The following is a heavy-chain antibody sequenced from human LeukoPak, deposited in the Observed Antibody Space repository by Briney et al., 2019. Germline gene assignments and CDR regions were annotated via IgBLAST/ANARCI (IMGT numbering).Heavy chain of an antibody. J-gene: IGHJ4*02. CDR3: ARGLGINYYGSGSYYMWDY. D-gene: IGHD3-10*01. CDR1: GYTFTSYG. CDR2: ISAYNGNT. Sequence: ASVKVSCKASGYTFTSYGISWVRQAPGQGLEWMGWISAYNGNTNYAQKLQGRVTMTTDTSTSTAYMELRSLRSDDTAVYYCARGLGINYYGSGSYYMWDYWGQGTLVTVSS. V-gene: IGHV1-18*01.